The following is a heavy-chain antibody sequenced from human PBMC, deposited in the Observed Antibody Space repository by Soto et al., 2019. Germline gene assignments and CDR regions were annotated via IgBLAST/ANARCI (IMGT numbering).Heavy chain of an antibody. V-gene: IGHV3-49*03. D-gene: IGHD3-3*01. CDR2: IRSKAYGGTT. CDR3: TRDLESYDFWSGYYRVLTQDYGMDG. CDR1: GFTFGDYA. J-gene: IGHJ6*02. Sequence: GGSLRLSCTASGFTFGDYAMSWFRQAPGKGLEWVGFIRSKAYGGTTEYAASVKGRFTISRDDSKSIAYLQMNSLKTEDTAVYYCTRDLESYDFWSGYYRVLTQDYGMDGWGQGTTVTFSS.